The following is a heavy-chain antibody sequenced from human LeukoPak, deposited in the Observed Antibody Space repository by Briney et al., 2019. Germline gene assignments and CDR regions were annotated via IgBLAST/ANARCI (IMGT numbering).Heavy chain of an antibody. CDR3: ARVVPAAQGLVGFDP. CDR1: GGSFSGYY. CDR2: INHSGST. V-gene: IGHV4-34*01. Sequence: SETLSLTCVVYGGSFSGYYWSWIRQPPGKGLEWIGEINHSGSTNYNPSLKSRVTISVDTSKNQFSLKLSSVTAADTAVYYCARVVPAAQGLVGFDPWGQGTLVTVSS. D-gene: IGHD2-2*01. J-gene: IGHJ5*02.